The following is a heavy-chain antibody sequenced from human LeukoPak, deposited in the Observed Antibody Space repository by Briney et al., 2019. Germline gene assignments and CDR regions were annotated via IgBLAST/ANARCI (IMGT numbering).Heavy chain of an antibody. CDR1: GFILSSEW. J-gene: IGHJ4*02. D-gene: IGHD6-13*01. CDR2: INTDGSST. V-gene: IGHV3-74*01. CDR3: ARSIAGPDTFDY. Sequence: GGSLRLSCAASGFILSSEWMHWVCEVTGKGLESLSRINTDGSSTTYAESVKGRFTISRDNAKNTLYLQMNSLRAEDTAVYYCARSIAGPDTFDYWGQGTLVTVSS.